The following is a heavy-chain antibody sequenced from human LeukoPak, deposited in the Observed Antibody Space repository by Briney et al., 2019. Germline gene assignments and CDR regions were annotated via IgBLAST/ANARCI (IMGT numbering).Heavy chain of an antibody. CDR1: GGSFSGYY. Sequence: PSETLSLTCAVYGGSFSGYYWSWIRQPPGKGLEWIGEINHSGSTNYNPSLKSRVTISVDTSKNQFSLKLSSVTAADTAVYYCARRGYDFWSGSRGGFQHWGQGTLVTVSS. D-gene: IGHD3-3*01. V-gene: IGHV4-34*01. CDR3: ARRGYDFWSGSRGGFQH. J-gene: IGHJ1*01. CDR2: INHSGST.